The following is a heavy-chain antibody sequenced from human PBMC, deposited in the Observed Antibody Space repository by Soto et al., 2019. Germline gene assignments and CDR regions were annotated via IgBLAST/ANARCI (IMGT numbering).Heavy chain of an antibody. D-gene: IGHD6-6*01. V-gene: IGHV1-46*01. CDR2: VHPSGGNT. J-gene: IGHJ4*02. Sequence: ASVKVSCKASGYSFTAYFMHWVRQAPGQGLEWMGIVHPSGGNTNYAQKFQGRVTMTWDTSTTTVYMEMSSLRSDDTAVYYCARAPYSSSSFFFDYWGQGTPVTVSS. CDR3: ARAPYSSSSFFFDY. CDR1: GYSFTAYF.